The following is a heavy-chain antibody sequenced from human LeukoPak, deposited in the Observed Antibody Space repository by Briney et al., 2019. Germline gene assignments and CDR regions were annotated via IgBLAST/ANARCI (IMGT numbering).Heavy chain of an antibody. CDR1: GFSFNDAW. J-gene: IGHJ4*02. Sequence: GGSLRLSCAASGFSFNDAWMSWARQAPGKGLEWVGRIKSDTDGETTDYAAPVEGRFTISRDDSRNTLYLQMTTLKTEDTALYYCTTDPHSGYCSGVSCYPYDYWGQGTLVTVSS. CDR2: IKSDTDGETT. D-gene: IGHD2-15*01. CDR3: TTDPHSGYCSGVSCYPYDY. V-gene: IGHV3-15*01.